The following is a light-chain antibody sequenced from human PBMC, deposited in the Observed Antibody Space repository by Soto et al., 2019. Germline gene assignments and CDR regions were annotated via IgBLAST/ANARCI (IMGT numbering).Light chain of an antibody. J-gene: IGKJ3*01. CDR1: QSVSSD. CDR3: QHRHN. V-gene: IGKV3-11*01. CDR2: DVS. Sequence: EIVLTQSPATLSLSPGERATLSCRASQSVSSDFSWYQQKPGQAPRLLMYDVSNRATGIPARFSGSGSGTDFTLTISSLEPEDFAVYYCQHRHNFGPGTKVDIK.